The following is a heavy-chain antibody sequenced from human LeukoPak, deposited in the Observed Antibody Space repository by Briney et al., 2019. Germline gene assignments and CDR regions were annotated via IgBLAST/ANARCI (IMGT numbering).Heavy chain of an antibody. J-gene: IGHJ4*02. CDR2: VSYSGST. Sequence: TSETLSLTCTVSGGSIRSYYWSWVRQPPGKGLEWIGYVSYSGSTDYNPSLKSRVIISIDTSKNQFALRLRSVTAADAAAYYCARGGVSPLYNDYWGQGTLVTVSS. CDR1: GGSIRSYY. CDR3: ARGGVSPLYNDY. D-gene: IGHD1-14*01. V-gene: IGHV4-59*01.